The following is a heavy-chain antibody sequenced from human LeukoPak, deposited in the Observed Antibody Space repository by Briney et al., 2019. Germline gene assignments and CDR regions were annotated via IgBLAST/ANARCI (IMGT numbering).Heavy chain of an antibody. CDR2: FDPEDGET. J-gene: IGHJ4*02. CDR3: ATSDSSGYVSGTLTFFDY. D-gene: IGHD3-22*01. CDR1: GYTLTELS. V-gene: IGHV1-24*01. Sequence: ASVKVSCKVSGYTLTELSMHWVQQAPGKGREWMGGFDPEDGETIYAQKFQGRITMTEDTSTDTAYMELSSLRSEDPAVYYCATSDSSGYVSGTLTFFDYWGQGTLVTVSS.